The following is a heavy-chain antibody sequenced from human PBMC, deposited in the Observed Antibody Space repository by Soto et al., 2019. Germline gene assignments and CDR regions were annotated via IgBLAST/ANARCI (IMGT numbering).Heavy chain of an antibody. J-gene: IGHJ4*02. CDR3: ARGFSAGKGSSPDF. V-gene: IGHV3-23*01. D-gene: IGHD6-13*01. Sequence: WGSLRLSCAASGFTFSSFAMSWVRQAPGKGLDWVSAISGSGGSTYSADSVKGRFTISRDNSKNTLYLQMSSLRAEDTAVYYCARGFSAGKGSSPDFWGQGSLGTVSS. CDR2: ISGSGGST. CDR1: GFTFSSFA.